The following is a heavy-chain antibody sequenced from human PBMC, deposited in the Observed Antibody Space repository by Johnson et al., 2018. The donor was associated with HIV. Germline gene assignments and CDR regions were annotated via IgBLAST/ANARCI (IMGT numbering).Heavy chain of an antibody. V-gene: IGHV3-11*04. CDR3: ARAGRFGELLYWYAFDI. Sequence: QVQLVESGGGLVKPEGSLRLSCAASGFTFSDYYMSWIRQAPWKGLEWVSYISSGGNSIHYADSVKGRFTISRDNVKNSLYLQMNSLRAGDTAVYYCARAGRFGELLYWYAFDIWGQGTMVTVSS. CDR2: ISSGGNSI. J-gene: IGHJ3*02. D-gene: IGHD3-10*01. CDR1: GFTFSDYY.